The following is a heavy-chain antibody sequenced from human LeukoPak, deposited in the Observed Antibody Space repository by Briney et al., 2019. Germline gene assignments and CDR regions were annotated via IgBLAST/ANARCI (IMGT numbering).Heavy chain of an antibody. CDR1: GYTFTSYG. D-gene: IGHD3-22*01. CDR2: ISAYNGNT. J-gene: IGHJ3*02. Sequence: ASVKASCKASGYTFTSYGISWVRQAPGQGLEWMGWISAYNGNTNYAQKLQGRVTMTTDTSTSTAHMELRSLRSDDTAVYYCARPKRPYYDSTSDAFDIWGQGTMVTVSS. V-gene: IGHV1-18*01. CDR3: ARPKRPYYDSTSDAFDI.